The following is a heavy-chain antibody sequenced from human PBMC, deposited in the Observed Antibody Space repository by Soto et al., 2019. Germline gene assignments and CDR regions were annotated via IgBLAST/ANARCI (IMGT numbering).Heavy chain of an antibody. V-gene: IGHV4-59*01. J-gene: IGHJ6*02. Sequence: ASETLCVRWSVAGGYLSGYGGSWIRPPPGKGLEWIGYIYYSGSTNYNPSLKSRVTISVDTSKNQFSLKLSSVTAADTAVYYCARHLTYCSAGSCYSDFPYYGMDAWGQGTTVTV. CDR3: ARHLTYCSAGSCYSDFPYYGMDA. CDR1: GGYLSGYG. D-gene: IGHD2-15*01. CDR2: IYYSGST.